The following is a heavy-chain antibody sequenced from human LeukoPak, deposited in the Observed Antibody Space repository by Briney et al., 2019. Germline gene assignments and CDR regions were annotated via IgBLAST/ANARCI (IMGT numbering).Heavy chain of an antibody. V-gene: IGHV4-38-2*02. CDR1: GYSISSGYY. J-gene: IGHJ4*02. CDR2: IYHSGST. Sequence: SETLSLTCTVSGYSISSGYYWGWIRQPPGKGLEWIGSIYHSGSTYYNPSLKSRVTISVDTSKNQFSLKLSSVTAADTAVYYCARGHWEQDTSTYAYWGQGSLVTVSS. D-gene: IGHD1-26*01. CDR3: ARGHWEQDTSTYAY.